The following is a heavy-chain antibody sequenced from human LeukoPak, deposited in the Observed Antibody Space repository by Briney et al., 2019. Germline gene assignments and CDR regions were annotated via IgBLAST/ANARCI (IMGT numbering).Heavy chain of an antibody. D-gene: IGHD3-10*01. CDR2: ISGTGGTT. Sequence: GGSLRLSCAASGFTFSSYGMSWVRQAPGKGLEWVSAISGTGGTTYYADPVKGRFTISRDNSKNTLYLQMNSLRAEDTAVYYCAKDHVRGVHYYYYMDVWGKGTTVTISS. CDR1: GFTFSSYG. J-gene: IGHJ6*03. V-gene: IGHV3-23*01. CDR3: AKDHVRGVHYYYYMDV.